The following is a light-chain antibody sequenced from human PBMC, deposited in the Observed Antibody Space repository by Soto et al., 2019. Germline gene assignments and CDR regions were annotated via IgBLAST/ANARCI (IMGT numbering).Light chain of an antibody. CDR1: QSLVHHDGITY. J-gene: IGKJ5*01. CDR2: KVS. Sequence: MSQSPRSLPVTLGQPASMSCRCNQSLVHHDGITYLSWFQQRPGQSPRRLIYKVSNRASGVPARFSGSGSGTDFALKISRVEPEDVGVYYCMQGTHWPITFGQGTRLEIK. CDR3: MQGTHWPIT. V-gene: IGKV2-30*02.